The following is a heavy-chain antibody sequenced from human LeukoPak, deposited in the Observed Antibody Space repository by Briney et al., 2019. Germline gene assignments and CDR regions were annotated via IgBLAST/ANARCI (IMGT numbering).Heavy chain of an antibody. J-gene: IGHJ4*02. CDR1: GFTVSSNY. D-gene: IGHD4-11*01. CDR2: VYTGGNT. V-gene: IGHV3-53*01. CDR3: ARSPYINYGIDY. Sequence: GGSLRLSCAASGFTVSSNYMSWVRQAPGKGLEWVSVVYTGGNTYYADSVNGRFTISRDHSRNTLYLQMNSLRADDTAVYYRARSPYINYGIDYWGQGTLVTVSS.